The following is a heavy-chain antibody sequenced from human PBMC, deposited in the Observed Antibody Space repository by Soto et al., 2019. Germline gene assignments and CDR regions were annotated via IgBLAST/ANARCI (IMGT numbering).Heavy chain of an antibody. CDR2: IYYRGST. D-gene: IGHD6-19*01. CDR3: ASSSVAGRFDY. V-gene: IGHV4-59*08. Sequence: PSETLSLTCTVSGGSISSYYWSWIRQPPGKGLEWIGYIYYRGSTNYNPSLKSRVTISVDTSKNQFSLKLSSVTAADTAVYYCASSSVAGRFDYWGQGTLVTVSS. CDR1: GGSISSYY. J-gene: IGHJ4*02.